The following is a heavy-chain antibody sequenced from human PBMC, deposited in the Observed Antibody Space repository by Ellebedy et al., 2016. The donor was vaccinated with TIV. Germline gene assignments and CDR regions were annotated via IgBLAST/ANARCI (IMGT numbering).Heavy chain of an antibody. Sequence: SETLSLTXTVSGGSINSDTHYWSWIRQRPGKGLEWIGYIYYSGSTYYNPSLKSRVTISIDTSNNQFSLKMTSVTAADTAVYYCARIVAGSGTYGVDYWGQGTLVTVSS. CDR3: ARIVAGSGTYGVDY. CDR2: IYYSGST. V-gene: IGHV4-31*03. J-gene: IGHJ4*01. D-gene: IGHD3-10*01. CDR1: GGSINSDTHY.